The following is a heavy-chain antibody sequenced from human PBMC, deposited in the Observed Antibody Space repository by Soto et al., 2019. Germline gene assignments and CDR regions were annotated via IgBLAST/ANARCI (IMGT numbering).Heavy chain of an antibody. D-gene: IGHD3-10*01. CDR2: INHSGST. Sequence: PSETLSLTCAVYGGSFSGYCWSWIRQPPGKGLEWIGEINHSGSTNYNPSLKSRVTISVDTSKNQFSLKLSSVTAADTAVYYCARVGPYYYGSGSYYNGPYYYYYMDVWGKGTTVTVSS. CDR1: GGSFSGYC. J-gene: IGHJ6*03. CDR3: ARVGPYYYGSGSYYNGPYYYYYMDV. V-gene: IGHV4-34*01.